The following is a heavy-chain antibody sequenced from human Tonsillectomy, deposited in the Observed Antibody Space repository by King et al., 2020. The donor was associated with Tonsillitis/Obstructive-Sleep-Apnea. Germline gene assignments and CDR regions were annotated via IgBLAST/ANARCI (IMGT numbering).Heavy chain of an antibody. CDR3: ARSDHFVVVPAAIAYYYYYYMDV. J-gene: IGHJ6*03. Sequence: VQLVESGAEVKKPGSSVKVSCKASGGTFSSYAISWVRQAPGQGLEWMGGIIPIFGTANYAQKFQGRVTITADESTSTAYMELSSLSSEDTAVYYCARSDHFVVVPAAIAYYYYYYMDVWGKGTTVTVSS. CDR2: IIPIFGTA. CDR1: GGTFSSYA. D-gene: IGHD2-2*02. V-gene: IGHV1-69*01.